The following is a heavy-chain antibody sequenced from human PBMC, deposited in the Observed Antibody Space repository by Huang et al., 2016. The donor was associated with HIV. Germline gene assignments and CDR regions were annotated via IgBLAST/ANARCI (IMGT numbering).Heavy chain of an antibody. V-gene: IGHV1-46*02. Sequence: QVQLVQSGAELKKPGASMNVSCKASGYTFNNYYIHWVRQAPGQGLEWRGIVNPRHGTPSYAQKFQGRVSMTRDTSTSTAYMVLSDLTSEDTAIYFCARGRCTGFTCPDFDHWGQGTLVTVS. CDR1: GYTFNNYY. CDR2: VNPRHGTP. J-gene: IGHJ4*02. CDR3: ARGRCTGFTCPDFDH. D-gene: IGHD2-8*02.